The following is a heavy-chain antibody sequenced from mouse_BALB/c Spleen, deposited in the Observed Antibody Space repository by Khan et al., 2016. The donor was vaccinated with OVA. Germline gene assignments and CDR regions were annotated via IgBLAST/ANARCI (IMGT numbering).Heavy chain of an antibody. CDR2: ISYSGST. CDR1: GYSITTNYV. D-gene: IGHD1-1*01. CDR3: AKKSYYGYALEY. V-gene: IGHV3-2*02. J-gene: IGHJ4*01. Sequence: EVQLQESGPGLVKPSQSLSLTCTVTGYSITTNYVWYWIRQFPGNKLEWMGYISYSGSTSYNPSLKSRITITRDTSKNQFFLQLNSVTTEDTATYYCAKKSYYGYALEYWGQGTSVTVSS.